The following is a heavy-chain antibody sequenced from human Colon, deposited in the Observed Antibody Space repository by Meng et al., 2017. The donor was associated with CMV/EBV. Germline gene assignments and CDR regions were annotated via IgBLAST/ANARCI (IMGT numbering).Heavy chain of an antibody. J-gene: IGHJ1*01. CDR3: VRESQSGSYIYLQH. Sequence: QVQRVQSGAEVKKPGASGKVPCKASGYTFTNYGISWVRQAPGQGLEWMGWISAYTGDTYYAQKFQGRVTMTTDTSTSTAYMELRSLRSDDTAVYYCVRESQSGSYIYLQHWGQGTLVTVSS. CDR1: GYTFTNYG. D-gene: IGHD1-26*01. CDR2: ISAYTGDT. V-gene: IGHV1-18*01.